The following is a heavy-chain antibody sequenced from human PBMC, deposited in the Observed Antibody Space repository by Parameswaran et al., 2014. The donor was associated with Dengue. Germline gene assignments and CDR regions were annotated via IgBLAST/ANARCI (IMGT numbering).Heavy chain of an antibody. J-gene: IGHJ5*02. CDR2: ISAYNGNT. V-gene: IGHV1-18*01. Sequence: SWVRQAPGQGLEWMGWISAYNGNTNYAQKLQGRVTMTTDTSTSTAYMELRSLRSDDTAVYYCARDYYGSGSYSWFDPWGQGTLVTVSS. D-gene: IGHD3-10*01. CDR3: ARDYYGSGSYSWFDP.